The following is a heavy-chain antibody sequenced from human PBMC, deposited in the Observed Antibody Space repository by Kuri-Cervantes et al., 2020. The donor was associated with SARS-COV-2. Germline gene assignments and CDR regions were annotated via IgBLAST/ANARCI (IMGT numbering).Heavy chain of an antibody. CDR3: ARGAVEMATIWGIPYYFDY. V-gene: IGHV3-52*01. D-gene: IGHD5-24*01. CDR1: GFTFSSSW. J-gene: IGHJ4*02. Sequence: LSLTCAASGFTFSSSWMHWVCQAPEKGLEWVADIKRDGSEKYYVDSVKGRFTISRDNAKNSLYLQMNSLRAEDTAVYYCARGAVEMATIWGIPYYFDYWGQGTLVTVSS. CDR2: IKRDGSEK.